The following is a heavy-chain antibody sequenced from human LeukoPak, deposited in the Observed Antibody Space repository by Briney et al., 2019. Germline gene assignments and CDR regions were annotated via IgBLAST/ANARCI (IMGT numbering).Heavy chain of an antibody. CDR2: INAGNGNI. CDR3: ARDSGDSSGWYPYDY. J-gene: IGHJ4*02. D-gene: IGHD6-19*01. Sequence: GASVKVSSKASGYTFTIYAMHWVRQAPGQRLEWMGWINAGNGNIKYSQKFQGRVTITRDTSASTAYMDLSSLRSEDTAVYYCARDSGDSSGWYPYDYWGQGTLVTVSS. V-gene: IGHV1-3*01. CDR1: GYTFTIYA.